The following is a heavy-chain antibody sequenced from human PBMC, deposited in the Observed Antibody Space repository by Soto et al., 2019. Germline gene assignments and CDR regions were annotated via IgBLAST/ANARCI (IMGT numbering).Heavy chain of an antibody. CDR2: INHSGST. V-gene: IGHV4-34*01. CDR3: ARGGGITMVRGVISSYNWFDP. D-gene: IGHD3-10*01. CDR1: GGSFSGYY. J-gene: IGHJ5*02. Sequence: QVQLQQWGAGLLKPSETLSLTCAVYGGSFSGYYWSWIRQPPGKGLEWIGEINHSGSTNYNPSLKSRVTISVATSKNQFSLKLSSVTAADTAVYYCARGGGITMVRGVISSYNWFDPWGQGTLVTVSS.